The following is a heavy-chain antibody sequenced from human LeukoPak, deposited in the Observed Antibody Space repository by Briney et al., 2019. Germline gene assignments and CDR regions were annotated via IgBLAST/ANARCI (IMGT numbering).Heavy chain of an antibody. Sequence: GGSLRLSCAAPGFTFSSYEMNWVRQAPGKGLEWVSYISSSGSTIYYADSVKGRFTISRDNAKNSLYLQMNSLRAEDTAVYYCARSARWPPPDYWGQGTLVTVSS. V-gene: IGHV3-48*03. CDR2: ISSSGSTI. J-gene: IGHJ4*02. CDR3: ARSARWPPPDY. CDR1: GFTFSSYE. D-gene: IGHD4-23*01.